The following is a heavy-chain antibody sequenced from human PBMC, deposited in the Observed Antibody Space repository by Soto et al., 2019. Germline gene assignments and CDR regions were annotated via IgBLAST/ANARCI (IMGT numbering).Heavy chain of an antibody. Sequence: QLQVVQSGPEVRQPGSSVKVSCKPSGGIFTNYAFTWVRQAPGQRLEWMGGIIPLFGTANYAQNFQGRVTITADKSTTTVYLEVNSLRSEDTALYYCSAYCSISKCRAGDDYWGQGALVTVSS. J-gene: IGHJ4*02. V-gene: IGHV1-69*06. D-gene: IGHD2-2*01. CDR3: SAYCSISKCRAGDDY. CDR2: IIPLFGTA. CDR1: GGIFTNYA.